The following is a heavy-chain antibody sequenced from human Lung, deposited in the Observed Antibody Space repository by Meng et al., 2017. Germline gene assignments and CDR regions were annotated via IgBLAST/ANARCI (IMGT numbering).Heavy chain of an antibody. J-gene: IGHJ4*02. CDR1: GVCFSEYC. D-gene: IGHD6-19*01. CDR3: ARGAGGRKWLVLSGFRYFDY. Sequence: VQLSQWGVGCLKLSEHIYLPCAVYGVCFSEYCWSWNSMHQGKGLEWIGETNHSGSTNYTPSLKSRVTISVDTSKSQFYLKLSSVTAADTAVYYCARGAGGRKWLVLSGFRYFDYWGQGTLVTVSS. V-gene: IGHV4-34*02. CDR2: TNHSGST.